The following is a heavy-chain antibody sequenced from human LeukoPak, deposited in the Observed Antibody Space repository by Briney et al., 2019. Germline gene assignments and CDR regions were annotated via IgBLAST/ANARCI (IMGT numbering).Heavy chain of an antibody. CDR1: GYTFTVYY. CDR3: ASGGSYSFSGVDHFDY. D-gene: IGHD1-26*01. J-gene: IGHJ4*02. V-gene: IGHV1-2*06. CDR2: INPNSGGT. Sequence: ASVKVSCKASGYTFTVYYMHWVRQAPGQGLEWMGRINPNSGGTNFAQNFQGRVTMTRDTSISTVYMELSRLRSDDTAVYYCASGGSYSFSGVDHFDYWGQGTLVTVSS.